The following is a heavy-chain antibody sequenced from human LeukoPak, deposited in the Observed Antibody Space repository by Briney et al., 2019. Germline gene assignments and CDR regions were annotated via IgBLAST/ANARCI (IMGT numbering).Heavy chain of an antibody. Sequence: SQTLSLTCAISGDSVSSNSAAWNWIRQSPSRGLEWLGRTYYRSKWYNDYAVSVKSRITINPDTSKNQFSLQLNSVTPEDTAVYYCARQYSDYDRTVYYFDYWGQGTLVTVSS. CDR2: TYYRSKWYN. V-gene: IGHV6-1*01. J-gene: IGHJ4*02. CDR3: ARQYSDYDRTVYYFDY. D-gene: IGHD5-12*01. CDR1: GDSVSSNSAA.